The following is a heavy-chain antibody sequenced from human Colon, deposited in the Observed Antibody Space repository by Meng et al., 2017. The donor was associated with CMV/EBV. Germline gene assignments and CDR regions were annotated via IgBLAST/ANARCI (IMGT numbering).Heavy chain of an antibody. J-gene: IGHJ5*02. Sequence: GGSLRLSCAASGFLFNEFGMHWVRQAPGKGLEWVAFVRYDGSDEYYADSVKGRFTISRDNAKNSLYLQMNSLRAEDTAVYYCARYCSSTSCLQSGRLDPWGQGTLVTVSS. CDR1: GFLFNEFG. V-gene: IGHV3-30*02. CDR3: ARYCSSTSCLQSGRLDP. CDR2: VRYDGSDE. D-gene: IGHD2-2*01.